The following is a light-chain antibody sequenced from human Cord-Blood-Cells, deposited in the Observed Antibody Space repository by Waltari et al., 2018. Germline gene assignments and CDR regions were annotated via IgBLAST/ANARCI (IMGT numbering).Light chain of an antibody. J-gene: IGKJ2*03. CDR3: QQYYSTPYS. CDR2: CAS. Sequence: DIVMIQSPDSLAASLGERATINSKHSQSVLYSSNNKNYLAWYQQKPGQPPKLLIYCASTLESGVPDRFSGSGSGTDFTLTISSLQAEDVAIYYCQQYYSTPYSFGQGTKLEIK. CDR1: QSVLYSSNNKNY. V-gene: IGKV4-1*01.